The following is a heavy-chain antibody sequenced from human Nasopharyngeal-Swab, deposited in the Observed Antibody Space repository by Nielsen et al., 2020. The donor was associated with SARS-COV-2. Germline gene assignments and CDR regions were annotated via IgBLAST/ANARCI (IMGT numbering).Heavy chain of an antibody. D-gene: IGHD6-19*01. CDR3: ARLDIAVAGLGY. CDR1: GGSISSYY. CDR2: IYYSGST. V-gene: IGHV4-39*01. J-gene: IGHJ4*02. Sequence: SETLSLTCTVSGGSISSYYWGWIRQPPGKGLEWIGSIYYSGSTYYNPSLKSRVTISVDTSKNQFSLKLSSVTAADTAVYYCARLDIAVAGLGYWGQGTLVTVSS.